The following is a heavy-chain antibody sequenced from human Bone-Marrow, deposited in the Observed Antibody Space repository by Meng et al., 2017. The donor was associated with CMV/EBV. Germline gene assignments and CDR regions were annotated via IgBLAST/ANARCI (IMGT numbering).Heavy chain of an antibody. CDR1: GYSISSGYY. J-gene: IGHJ4*02. CDR3: AILLWGTSVPNDTP. CDR2: IYRGGST. D-gene: IGHD4-17*01. V-gene: IGHV4-38-2*02. Sequence: SETLSLTCTVSGYSISSGYYWGWIRQPPGKGLEWIGTIYRGGSTYYNPPLKSRVTISVDTSKNQFSLRLSSVTAADTAVYYCAILLWGTSVPNDTPWDQRTLVTVSS.